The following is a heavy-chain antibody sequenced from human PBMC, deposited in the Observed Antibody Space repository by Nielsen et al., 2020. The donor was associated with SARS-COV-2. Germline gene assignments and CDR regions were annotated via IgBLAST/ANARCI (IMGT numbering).Heavy chain of an antibody. V-gene: IGHV3-7*03. CDR1: GFTFSSYW. D-gene: IGHD3-16*02. CDR3: AREGWGSYYDYVWGSYRSGGWFDP. CDR2: IKQDGSEK. Sequence: GESLKISCAASGFTFSSYWMSWVRQAPGKGLEWVANIKQDGSEKYYVDSVKGRFTISRDNAKNSLYLQMNSLRAEDTDVYYCAREGWGSYYDYVWGSYRSGGWFDPWGQGTLVTVSS. J-gene: IGHJ5*02.